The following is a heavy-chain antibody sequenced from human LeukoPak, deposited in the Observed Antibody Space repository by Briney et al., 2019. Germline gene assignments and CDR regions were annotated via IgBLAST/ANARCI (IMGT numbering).Heavy chain of an antibody. J-gene: IGHJ4*02. CDR1: GGSFSGYY. Sequence: SGTLSLTCAVYGGSFSGYYWRWIRPPPGKGLEWIGEINHSGSTNYNPSLKSRVTISVDTSKDQFSLKLSSVTAADTAVYYCARHMPPLRYFDWLLPYYFDYWGQGTLVTVSS. D-gene: IGHD3-9*01. V-gene: IGHV4-34*01. CDR3: ARHMPPLRYFDWLLPYYFDY. CDR2: INHSGST.